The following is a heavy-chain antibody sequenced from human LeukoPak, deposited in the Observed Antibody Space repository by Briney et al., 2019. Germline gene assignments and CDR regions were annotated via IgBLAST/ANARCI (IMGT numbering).Heavy chain of an antibody. V-gene: IGHV3-7*01. D-gene: IGHD3-22*01. CDR3: AKAPSYDSSGFGY. CDR2: IDRDGSEK. Sequence: GGSLRLSCAASGFTFSTYWMSWVRQAPGKGLEWVANIDRDGSEKYHVDSVKGRFTIFRDNAKNLMYLQMDTLRAEDTAVYYCAKAPSYDSSGFGYWGQGTLVTVSS. CDR1: GFTFSTYW. J-gene: IGHJ4*02.